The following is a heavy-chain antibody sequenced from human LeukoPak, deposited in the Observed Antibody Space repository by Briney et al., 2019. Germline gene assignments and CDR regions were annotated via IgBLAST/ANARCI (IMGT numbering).Heavy chain of an antibody. Sequence: PGGSLRLSCAASGFTFSSYSMNWVRQAPGKGLEWVSYISSSSSTIYYADSVKGRFTISRDNAKNSLYLQMNSLRAEDTAVYYCARLPRSGSYLAGGIVRDYWGQGTLVTVSS. D-gene: IGHD1-26*01. V-gene: IGHV3-48*01. CDR2: ISSSSSTI. J-gene: IGHJ4*02. CDR3: ARLPRSGSYLAGGIVRDY. CDR1: GFTFSSYS.